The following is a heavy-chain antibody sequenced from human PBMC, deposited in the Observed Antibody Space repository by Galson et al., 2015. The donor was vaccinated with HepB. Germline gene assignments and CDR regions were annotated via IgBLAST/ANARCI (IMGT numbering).Heavy chain of an antibody. V-gene: IGHV3-9*01. D-gene: IGHD3-10*01. CDR1: GFTFDDYA. Sequence: SLRLSCAASGFTFDDYAMHWVRHAPGKGLEWVSGISWNSGSIGYADSVKGRFTISRDNAKNSLYLQMNSLRAEDTALYYCAKAAGTNYYGSGSYYSPWGQGTLVTVSS. CDR3: AKAAGTNYYGSGSYYSP. CDR2: ISWNSGSI. J-gene: IGHJ5*02.